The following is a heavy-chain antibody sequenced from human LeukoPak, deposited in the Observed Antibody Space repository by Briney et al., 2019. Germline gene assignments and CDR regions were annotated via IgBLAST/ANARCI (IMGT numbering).Heavy chain of an antibody. CDR1: GFTFSSYG. V-gene: IGHV3-33*03. CDR2: IWYDGSIQ. Sequence: PGGSLRLSCAASGFTFSSYGMHWVRQAPGKGLEWVAAIWYDGSIQYYADSVKGRFTISRDNSKNTLSLQMNSLRAEDTAVYYCAKSEELLLGHFDYWGQGTLVTVSS. D-gene: IGHD1-26*01. J-gene: IGHJ4*02. CDR3: AKSEELLLGHFDY.